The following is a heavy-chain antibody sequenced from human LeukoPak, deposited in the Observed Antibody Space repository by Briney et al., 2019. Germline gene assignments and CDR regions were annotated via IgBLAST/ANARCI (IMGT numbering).Heavy chain of an antibody. V-gene: IGHV3-23*01. D-gene: IGHD4-17*01. J-gene: IGHJ4*02. Sequence: GGSLRLSCAASGFTFSSYAMSWVRQAPGKGLEWVSAISGSGGSTYYADSVKGRFTISRGNSKNTLHLQMNSLRAEDTAVYYCAKRDHDYGDYVASDWGQGTLVTVSS. CDR1: GFTFSSYA. CDR3: AKRDHDYGDYVASD. CDR2: ISGSGGST.